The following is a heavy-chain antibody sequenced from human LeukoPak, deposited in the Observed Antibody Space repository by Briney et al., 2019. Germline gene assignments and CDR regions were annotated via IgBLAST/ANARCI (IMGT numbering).Heavy chain of an antibody. D-gene: IGHD3-10*01. Sequence: ASVKVSCKASGYTFTSYGISWVRQAPGQGLEWMGWISAYNGNTNYAQKLQGRVTMTTDTSTRTAYMELRSLRSDDTAVYYCASTLPMVRGAVGWFAPWGQGTLVTVYS. J-gene: IGHJ5*02. V-gene: IGHV1-18*01. CDR1: GYTFTSYG. CDR2: ISAYNGNT. CDR3: ASTLPMVRGAVGWFAP.